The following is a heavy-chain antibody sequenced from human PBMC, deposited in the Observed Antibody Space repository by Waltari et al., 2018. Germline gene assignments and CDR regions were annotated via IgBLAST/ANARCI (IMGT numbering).Heavy chain of an antibody. J-gene: IGHJ4*02. CDR2: ISYVGSNK. V-gene: IGHV3-30-3*01. CDR1: GFTFSSYA. D-gene: IGHD3-9*01. CDR3: ARDSYDILTGLTPDY. Sequence: QVQLVESGGGVVQPGRSLRLSCAASGFTFSSYAMHWVRQAPGQGLEWVAVISYVGSNKYYADSVKGRFTISRDNSKNTLYLQMNSLRAEDTAVYYCARDSYDILTGLTPDYWGQGTLVTVSS.